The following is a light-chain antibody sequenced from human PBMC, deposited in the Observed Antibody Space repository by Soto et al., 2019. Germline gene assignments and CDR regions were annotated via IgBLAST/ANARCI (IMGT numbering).Light chain of an antibody. J-gene: IGKJ1*01. CDR2: KIS. CDR1: QSLVHSDGNTY. V-gene: IGKV2-24*01. CDR3: MQAKQFPWT. Sequence: DIVMTQTPLSSPVTLGQPASVTCRSSQSLVHSDGNTYLSWIHQRPGQHPRLLNYKISDRFSGVPDSFSGSGAETDFTVKISRVEAQDVGVYYCMQAKQFPWTFGQGTKVEIK.